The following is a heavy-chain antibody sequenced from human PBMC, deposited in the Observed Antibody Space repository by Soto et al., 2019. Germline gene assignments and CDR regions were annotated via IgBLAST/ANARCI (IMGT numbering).Heavy chain of an antibody. V-gene: IGHV4-38-2*01. CDR2: MYHSGIT. CDR3: ARSMYSTSAQLYYGMDV. J-gene: IGHJ6*02. D-gene: IGHD6-6*01. Sequence: SETLSLTCAVSGYSIRSGYFWGWIRQPPGKGLEWIGSMYHSGITYYNLSLKSRVTISVNTSKNQLSLKLSSATAADTAVYYCARSMYSTSAQLYYGMDVWGQGTTVTVSS. CDR1: GYSIRSGYF.